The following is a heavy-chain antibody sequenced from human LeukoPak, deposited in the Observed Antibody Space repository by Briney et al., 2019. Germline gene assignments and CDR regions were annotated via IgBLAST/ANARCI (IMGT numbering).Heavy chain of an antibody. Sequence: ASVKVSCKASGGTFHNYAFSRVRQAPGHGLEWIGGLIPIFGTANYAQKFQGRVTITTDESTNTAYMELSSLRSEDTAVYYCARSGLGYDILTGYVDYWGQGTLVTVSS. CDR1: GGTFHNYA. D-gene: IGHD3-9*01. J-gene: IGHJ4*02. V-gene: IGHV1-69*05. CDR3: ARSGLGYDILTGYVDY. CDR2: LIPIFGTA.